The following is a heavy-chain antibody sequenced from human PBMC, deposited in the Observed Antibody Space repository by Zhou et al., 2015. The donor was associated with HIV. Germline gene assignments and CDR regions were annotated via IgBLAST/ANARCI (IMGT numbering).Heavy chain of an antibody. CDR1: GGTFTNYA. D-gene: IGHD3-10*01. CDR3: ARGKLLWFGGSGHYVMDV. J-gene: IGHJ6*01. Sequence: QVQLVQSGAEVKKPGSSVKVSCKASGGTFTNYAISWVRQAPGQGLEWLGGITPVLGTSKDAQKFQGRVSITADESTRTAYMELSSLRSDDTAVYYCARGKLLWFGGSGHYVMDVWGQGTTVTVSS. V-gene: IGHV1-69*01. CDR2: ITPVLGTS.